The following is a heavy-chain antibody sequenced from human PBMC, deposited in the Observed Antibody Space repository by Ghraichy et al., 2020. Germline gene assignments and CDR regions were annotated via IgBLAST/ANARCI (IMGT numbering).Heavy chain of an antibody. V-gene: IGHV3-21*01. J-gene: IGHJ6*02. Sequence: GGSLRLSCAASGFTFSSYSMNWVRQAPGKGLEWVSSISSSSSYIYYADSVKGRFTISRDNAKNSLYLQMNSLRAEDTAVYYCARDGGDYGDSFYGMDVWGQGTTVTVSS. D-gene: IGHD4-17*01. CDR3: ARDGGDYGDSFYGMDV. CDR1: GFTFSSYS. CDR2: ISSSSSYI.